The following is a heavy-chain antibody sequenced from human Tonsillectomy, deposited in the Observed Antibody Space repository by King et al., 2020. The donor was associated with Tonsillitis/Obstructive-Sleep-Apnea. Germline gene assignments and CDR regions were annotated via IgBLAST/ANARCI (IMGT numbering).Heavy chain of an antibody. CDR2: ISRSGRTI. V-gene: IGHV3-48*02. J-gene: IGHJ4*02. D-gene: IGHD3/OR15-3a*01. CDR3: ARGPGLIDY. Sequence: VQLVESGGGLVKPGGSLRLSCAASGFIFSSYRMNWGRQAPGRGLEWIAYISRSGRTIYYADSVKGRFTISRDNAKNSLYLQMNSLRDEDTALYYCARGPGLIDYWGQGTLVSVSS. CDR1: GFIFSSYR.